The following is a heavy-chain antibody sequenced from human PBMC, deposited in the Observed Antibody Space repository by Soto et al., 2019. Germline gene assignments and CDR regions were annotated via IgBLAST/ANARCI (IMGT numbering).Heavy chain of an antibody. Sequence: PGGSLRLSCAASGFTFSSYEMNWVRQAPGKGLEWVSYIGGSGTTVSYADSVKGRFTISRDNAKNSVFLQMNSLRVEDTAVYYCARESGSGAFDYLGQGTLVTVSS. CDR3: ARESGSGAFDY. J-gene: IGHJ4*02. D-gene: IGHD6-19*01. CDR2: IGGSGTTV. CDR1: GFTFSSYE. V-gene: IGHV3-48*03.